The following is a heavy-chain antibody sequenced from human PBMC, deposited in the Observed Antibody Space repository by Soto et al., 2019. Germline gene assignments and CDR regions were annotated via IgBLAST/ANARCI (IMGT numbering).Heavy chain of an antibody. CDR2: IYYSGST. CDR1: GGSISSSSYY. CDR3: ARLQIGYCSGGSCYGSTADY. Sequence: SETLSLTCTVSGGSISSSSYYWGWIRQPPGKGLEWIGSIYYSGSTYYNPSLKSRVTISVDTSKNQFSLKLSSVTAADTAVNYCARLQIGYCSGGSCYGSTADYWGQGTLVTVSS. D-gene: IGHD2-15*01. J-gene: IGHJ4*02. V-gene: IGHV4-39*01.